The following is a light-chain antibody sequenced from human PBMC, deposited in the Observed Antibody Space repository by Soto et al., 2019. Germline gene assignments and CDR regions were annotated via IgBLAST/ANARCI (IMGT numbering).Light chain of an antibody. CDR1: QSVSSY. CDR3: HHYGDTPRT. Sequence: EIVLTQSPGTLSLSPGARATLSCRASQSVSSYLAWYQQKPGQAPRLLMYGASSRATGIPDRFSGSGSGTDCTLTISRLEPEDFAVYYCHHYGDTPRTLGQGTKVDIK. J-gene: IGKJ1*01. V-gene: IGKV3-20*01. CDR2: GAS.